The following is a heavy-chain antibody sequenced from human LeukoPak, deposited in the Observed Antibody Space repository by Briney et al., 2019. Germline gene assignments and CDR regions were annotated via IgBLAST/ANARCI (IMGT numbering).Heavy chain of an antibody. D-gene: IGHD3-16*01. Sequence: PGGSLRLSCAASGSTFTFYAMSWVRQAPGKGLEWVSVISGSGGSTYYADSVKGRFTISRDNAKNSLYLQMNSLRAEDTALYYCARSFYDYSGPNWFDPWGQGTLVTVSS. V-gene: IGHV3-23*01. CDR3: ARSFYDYSGPNWFDP. CDR1: GSTFTFYA. J-gene: IGHJ5*02. CDR2: ISGSGGST.